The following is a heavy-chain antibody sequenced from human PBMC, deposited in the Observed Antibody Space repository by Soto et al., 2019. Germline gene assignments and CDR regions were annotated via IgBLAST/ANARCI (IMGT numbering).Heavy chain of an antibody. V-gene: IGHV1-69*06. CDR3: ASGRIYYYDSGRPVHYFDS. CDR1: GGTFSSYA. CDR2: IIPIFGTA. D-gene: IGHD3-22*01. J-gene: IGHJ4*02. Sequence: SVKVSCKASGGTFSSYAISWVRQAPGLGLEWMGGIIPIFGTANYAQKFQGRVTITADKSTSTAYMELSSLRSEDTAVYYCASGRIYYYDSGRPVHYFDSWGQGTLVTVSS.